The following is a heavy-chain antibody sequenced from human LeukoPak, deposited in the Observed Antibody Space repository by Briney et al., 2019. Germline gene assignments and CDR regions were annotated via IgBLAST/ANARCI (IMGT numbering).Heavy chain of an antibody. CDR3: ARTYYGDNWFDP. V-gene: IGHV4-38-2*02. J-gene: IGHJ5*02. CDR1: GYSISSGYY. D-gene: IGHD3-10*01. CDR2: IYHSEST. Sequence: PSETLSLTCTVSGYSISSGYYWGWIRQPPGKGLEWIGSIYHSESTYYNPSLKSRVIISVDTSKNQFSLKLSSVTAADTAVYYCARTYYGDNWFDPWGQGTLVTVSS.